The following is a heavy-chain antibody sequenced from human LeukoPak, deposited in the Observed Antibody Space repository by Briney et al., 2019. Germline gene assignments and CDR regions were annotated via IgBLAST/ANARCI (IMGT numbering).Heavy chain of an antibody. D-gene: IGHD2-15*01. CDR3: AVGETATVLDGKDCRGSGCYATRCYAFDI. CDR1: GFTVSSHY. CDR2: IYSGGST. Sequence: GGSLTLSCAASGFTVSSHYMSWVRQAPGKGLEWVSVIYSGGSTYYADSVKGRFTISRDNSKTTLSLQMTSLRVEDTAVISCAVGETATVLDGKDCRGSGCYATRCYAFDIWGQGTMVTVSS. J-gene: IGHJ3*02. V-gene: IGHV3-53*01.